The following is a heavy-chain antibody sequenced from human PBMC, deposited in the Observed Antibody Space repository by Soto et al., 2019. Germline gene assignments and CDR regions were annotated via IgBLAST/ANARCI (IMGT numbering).Heavy chain of an antibody. Sequence: GGSLRLSCAASGFTFSGSAMHWVRQASGKGLEWVGRIRSKANSYATAYAASVKGRFTISRDDSKNTAYLQMNSLKTEDTAVYYCTRHRGDFWSGSPYYGMDVWGQGTTVTVSS. CDR3: TRHRGDFWSGSPYYGMDV. D-gene: IGHD3-3*01. CDR1: GFTFSGSA. CDR2: IRSKANSYAT. V-gene: IGHV3-73*01. J-gene: IGHJ6*02.